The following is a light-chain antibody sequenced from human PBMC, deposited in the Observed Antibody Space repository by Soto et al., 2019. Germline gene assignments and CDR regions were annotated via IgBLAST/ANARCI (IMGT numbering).Light chain of an antibody. CDR1: HGVAFY. CDR2: AAS. Sequence: QMTQSPSSLSAPVGDTVTITCRACHGVAFYLAWFQQRPGKAPNLLISAASNLQSGVPSRFSGSGSGTDFTLTISSLQPEDVATYYCQKYDTAPFTFGPG. CDR3: QKYDTAPFT. J-gene: IGKJ3*01. V-gene: IGKV1-27*01.